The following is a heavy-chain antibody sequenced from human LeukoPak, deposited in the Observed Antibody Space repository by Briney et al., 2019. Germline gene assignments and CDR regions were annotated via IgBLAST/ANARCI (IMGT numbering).Heavy chain of an antibody. CDR3: AKDSAYSGGPFAGGFDH. CDR1: GFTFSSYA. D-gene: IGHD5-18*01. V-gene: IGHV3-23*01. CDR2: ISGSGGST. J-gene: IGHJ4*02. Sequence: GGSLRLSCAASGFTFSSYAMSWVRQAPGKGLEWVSAISGSGGSTYYADSVKGRFTISRDNSKNTLYLQMNSLRAEDTAVYYCAKDSAYSGGPFAGGFDHWGQGTLVTVSA.